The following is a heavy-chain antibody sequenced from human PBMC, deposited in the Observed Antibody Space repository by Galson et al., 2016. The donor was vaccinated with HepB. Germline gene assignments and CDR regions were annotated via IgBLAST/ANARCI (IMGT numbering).Heavy chain of an antibody. V-gene: IGHV1-8*01. CDR1: GFPFTSYD. CDR3: ARAMGIAARPGWYFDL. J-gene: IGHJ2*01. Sequence: SVKVSCKASGFPFTSYDINWVRQATGQGPEWVGWMNPNSGNTYYAHKFQGRVTMTRDTSKSTAHMQLSNLRSEDTAVYYCARAMGIAARPGWYFDLWGRGTLVTVSS. CDR2: MNPNSGNT. D-gene: IGHD6-6*01.